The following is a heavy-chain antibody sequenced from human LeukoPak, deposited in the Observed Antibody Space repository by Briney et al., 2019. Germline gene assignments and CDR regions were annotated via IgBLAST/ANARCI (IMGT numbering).Heavy chain of an antibody. D-gene: IGHD5-24*01. CDR3: ERDHVDLATRDFDY. J-gene: IGHJ4*02. CDR1: GFTFSSYA. Sequence: PGGSLRLSCAASGFTFSSYAMHWVRQTPGKGLEWVAVISFDENNKHYADSVKGRFTISRDNSKNTVYFQMNNMRADDTAVYYCERDHVDLATRDFDYWGQGTLVAVSS. CDR2: ISFDENNK. V-gene: IGHV3-30-3*01.